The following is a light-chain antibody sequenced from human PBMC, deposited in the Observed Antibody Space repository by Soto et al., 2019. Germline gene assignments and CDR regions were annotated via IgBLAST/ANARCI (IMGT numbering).Light chain of an antibody. J-gene: IGKJ2*01. V-gene: IGKV1-9*01. Sequence: DIPLTQSPSFLSASVGDRVTITCRASRGISSYLAWFQQIPGKPPKLVIYAASTLQPGVPSRFSGGGSGTEFTLTISSLQPEDFATAYCQQLDSYPYTFGQGTKLEIK. CDR1: RGISSY. CDR2: AAS. CDR3: QQLDSYPYT.